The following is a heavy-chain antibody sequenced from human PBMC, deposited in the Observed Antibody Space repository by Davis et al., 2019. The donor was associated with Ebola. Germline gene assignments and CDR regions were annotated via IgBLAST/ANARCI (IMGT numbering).Heavy chain of an antibody. J-gene: IGHJ6*02. Sequence: GESLKISCAASGFTFSGSAMHWVRQASGKGLEWVGRIRSKANSYATAYAASVKGRFTISRDDSKNTAYLQMNSLKTEDTAVYYCTRVIDDYASLYYYGMDVWGQGTTVTVSS. D-gene: IGHD4-17*01. CDR2: IRSKANSYAT. CDR3: TRVIDDYASLYYYGMDV. CDR1: GFTFSGSA. V-gene: IGHV3-73*01.